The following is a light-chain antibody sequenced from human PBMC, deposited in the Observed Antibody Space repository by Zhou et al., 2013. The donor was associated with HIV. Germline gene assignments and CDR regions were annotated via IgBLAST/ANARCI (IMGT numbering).Light chain of an antibody. V-gene: IGKV3-20*01. J-gene: IGKJ2*01. CDR3: QQYGSSPPYN. CDR2: GAS. CDR1: QSVSSSY. Sequence: EIVLTQSPGTLSLSPGERATLSCRASQSVSSSYLAWYQQKPGQAPRLLIYGASSRATGIPDRFSGSGSGTDFTLTISRLEPEDFAVYYCQQYGSSPPYNFGQGTKVELK.